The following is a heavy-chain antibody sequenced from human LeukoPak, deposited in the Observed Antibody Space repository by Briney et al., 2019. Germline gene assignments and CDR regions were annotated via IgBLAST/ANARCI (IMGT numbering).Heavy chain of an antibody. CDR2: ISSSSNYI. J-gene: IGHJ4*02. CDR3: ARGTLGAWGW. D-gene: IGHD6-19*01. V-gene: IGHV3-21*01. CDR1: GXTFSSYD. Sequence: GGSLRLSCAASGXTFSSYDMNWVRQAPGKGLEWVSSISSSSNYIHYADSVKGRFTISRDNAKNSLYLQMNSLRAEDTAVYFCARGTLGAWGWWGQGTLVTVSS.